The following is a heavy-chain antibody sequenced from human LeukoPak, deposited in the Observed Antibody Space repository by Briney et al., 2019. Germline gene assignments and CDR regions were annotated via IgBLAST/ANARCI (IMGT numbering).Heavy chain of an antibody. CDR2: IYYSGST. D-gene: IGHD4-17*01. V-gene: IGHV4-39*07. J-gene: IGHJ4*02. CDR1: GGSISSGGYY. Sequence: SETLSLTCTVSGGSISSGGYYWSWIRQPPGKGLEWIGSIYYSGSTYYNPSLKSRVTISVDTSKNQFSLKLSSVTAADTAVYYCARLFYGDYVNYWGQGTLVTVSS. CDR3: ARLFYGDYVNY.